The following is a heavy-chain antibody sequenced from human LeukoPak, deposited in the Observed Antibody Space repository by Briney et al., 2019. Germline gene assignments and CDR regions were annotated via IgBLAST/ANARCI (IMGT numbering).Heavy chain of an antibody. J-gene: IGHJ5*02. CDR1: GYTFTSYG. CDR2: ISAYNGNT. CDR3: ARVGGSYASNWFDP. V-gene: IGHV1-18*01. Sequence: ASVKLSCKASGYTFTSYGISWVREAPGQGLEGMGWISAYNGNTDYAQKLQGRVTMTTDTSTSTAYMELRSLRSDDTAVYSCARVGGSYASNWFDPWGQGTLVTVSS. D-gene: IGHD1-26*01.